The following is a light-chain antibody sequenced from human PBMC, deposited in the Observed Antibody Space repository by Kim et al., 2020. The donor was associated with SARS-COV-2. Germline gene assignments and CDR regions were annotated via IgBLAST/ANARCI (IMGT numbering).Light chain of an antibody. J-gene: IGKJ1*01. CDR3: QEYNNWPV. V-gene: IGKV3-15*01. Sequence: SVSPGERATLSCRASQSVSNNLAWYQQKPGQAPRLLIYGASTRATGIPARFSGSGSGTEFILTISSLQSEDFAIYYCQEYNNWPVFGQGTKVDIK. CDR1: QSVSNN. CDR2: GAS.